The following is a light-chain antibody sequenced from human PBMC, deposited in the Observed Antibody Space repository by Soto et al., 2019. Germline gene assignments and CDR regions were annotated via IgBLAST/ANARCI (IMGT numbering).Light chain of an antibody. V-gene: IGKV1-5*01. J-gene: IGKJ5*01. CDR2: DAS. Sequence: DIQLTQTPSTLSASVGDEVTITCRASQTISRWLAWYQQKPGXAPKLLIYDASTLESGVPSRFSGSGSETEFSLPISRLQPDDFATYFCHSRAFGQGTRLEI. CDR3: HSRA. CDR1: QTISRW.